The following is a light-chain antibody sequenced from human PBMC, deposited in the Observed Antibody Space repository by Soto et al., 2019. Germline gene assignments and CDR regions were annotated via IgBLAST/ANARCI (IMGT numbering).Light chain of an antibody. Sequence: QSALTQPPSASGSPGQSVTISCTGTSSDVGGSKYVSWYQQHPGKAPKVIIYEVSKWPSGVPDRFSGSKSGNTASLTVSGLQAEDEADYYCATWDDRLYGRVFGGGTKLTVL. CDR2: EVS. V-gene: IGLV2-8*01. CDR3: ATWDDRLYGRV. CDR1: SSDVGGSKY. J-gene: IGLJ3*02.